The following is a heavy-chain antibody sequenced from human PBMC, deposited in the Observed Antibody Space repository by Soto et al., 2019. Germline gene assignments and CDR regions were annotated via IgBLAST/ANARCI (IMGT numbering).Heavy chain of an antibody. CDR1: GSTFSSYG. CDR2: ISYDGSNK. Sequence: GGSLRLSCAASGSTFSSYGMHWVRQAPGKGLEWVAVISYDGSNKYYADSVKGRFTISRDNSKNTLYLQMNSLRAEDTAVYYCAKDRINDFWSGYYIGAAYYYYYYGMDVWGQGTTVTVSS. J-gene: IGHJ6*02. D-gene: IGHD3-3*01. V-gene: IGHV3-30*18. CDR3: AKDRINDFWSGYYIGAAYYYYYYGMDV.